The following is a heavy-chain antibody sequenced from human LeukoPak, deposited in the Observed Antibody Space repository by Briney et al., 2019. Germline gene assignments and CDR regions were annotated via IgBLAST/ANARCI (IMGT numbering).Heavy chain of an antibody. CDR3: VRDFSGAVDS. Sequence: GGSLRLSCAASGLSFSTYWMHWVRQVPGRGLVWVSRINEDGTTITYADSVKGRFTISRDDAKNTLYLQMNSLRADDTAIYYCVRDFSGAVDSWGQGTLVTVSS. J-gene: IGHJ4*02. V-gene: IGHV3-74*01. CDR2: INEDGTTI. D-gene: IGHD1-26*01. CDR1: GLSFSTYW.